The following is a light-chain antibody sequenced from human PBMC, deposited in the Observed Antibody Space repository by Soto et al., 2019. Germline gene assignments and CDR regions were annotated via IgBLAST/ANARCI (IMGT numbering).Light chain of an antibody. CDR1: QSVDSH. V-gene: IGKV1-39*01. Sequence: DIQMTQSPSSLSASVGDRITISCRASQSVDSHLNWYQQLPGKAPKLLIYGASTLQSGVPSRFSGSGSGTDFTLRISGLQPEDFATYYCQEHYSDSYTCGPGTKVDVK. CDR2: GAS. CDR3: QEHYSDSYT. J-gene: IGKJ3*01.